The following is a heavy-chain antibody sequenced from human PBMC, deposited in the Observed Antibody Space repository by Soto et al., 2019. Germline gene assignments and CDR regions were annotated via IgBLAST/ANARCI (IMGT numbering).Heavy chain of an antibody. CDR2: IYYSGST. CDR1: GGSISSSSYY. V-gene: IGHV4-30-4*08. D-gene: IGHD5-18*01. J-gene: IGHJ4*02. Sequence: SETLSLTCTVSGGSISSSSYYWGWIRQPPGKGLEWIGYIYYSGSTYYNPSLKSRVTISVDTSKHQFSLKLSSVTAADTAVYYCARYVEMATAFDYWGQGTLVTVSS. CDR3: ARYVEMATAFDY.